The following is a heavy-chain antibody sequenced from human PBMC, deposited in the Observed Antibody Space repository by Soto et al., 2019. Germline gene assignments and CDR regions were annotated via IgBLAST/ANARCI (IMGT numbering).Heavy chain of an antibody. Sequence: QVQLVQSGAEVKKPGASVKVSCKASGYTFTGYYMHWVRQAPGQGLEWMGWINPNSGGTNYAQKFQGWVTMTRDTSISTAYMELSRLRSDDTAVYYCAGGDQDSGYDSTIDYWGQGTLVTVSS. D-gene: IGHD5-12*01. CDR2: INPNSGGT. V-gene: IGHV1-2*04. CDR3: AGGDQDSGYDSTIDY. CDR1: GYTFTGYY. J-gene: IGHJ4*02.